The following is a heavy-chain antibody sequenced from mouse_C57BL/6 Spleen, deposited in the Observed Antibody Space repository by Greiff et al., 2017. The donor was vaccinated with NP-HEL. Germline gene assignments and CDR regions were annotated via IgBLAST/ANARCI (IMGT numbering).Heavy chain of an antibody. CDR2: IWGDGST. J-gene: IGHJ3*01. V-gene: IGHV2-3*01. CDR1: GFSLTSYG. Sequence: VKLVESGPGLVAPSQSLSITCTVSGFSLTSYGVSWVRQPPGKGLEWLGVIWGDGSTNYHSALISRLSISKDNSTSQVFLKLNSLQTDDTATYYCALYSNSAWFAYWGQGTLVTVSA. D-gene: IGHD2-5*01. CDR3: ALYSNSAWFAY.